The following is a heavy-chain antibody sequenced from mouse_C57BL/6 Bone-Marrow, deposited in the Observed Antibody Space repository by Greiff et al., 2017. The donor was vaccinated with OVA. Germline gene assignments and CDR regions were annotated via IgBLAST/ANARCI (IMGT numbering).Heavy chain of an antibody. CDR1: GYTFTSYW. CDR3: ASWFAY. J-gene: IGHJ3*01. Sequence: QVQLQQPGAELVKPGASVKLSCKASGYTFTSYWMHWVKQRPGQGLEWIGMIHPNSGSTNYNEKCKSKATLTVDKSSSTAYMQLSSLTSEDSAVYDCASWFAYWGQGTLVTVSA. CDR2: IHPNSGST. V-gene: IGHV1-64*01.